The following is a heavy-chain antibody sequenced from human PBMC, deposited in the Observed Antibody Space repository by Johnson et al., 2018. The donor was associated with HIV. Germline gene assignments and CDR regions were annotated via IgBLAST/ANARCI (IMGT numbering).Heavy chain of an antibody. CDR3: TRGGGAYCGSDCLRTFDG. D-gene: IGHD2-21*02. V-gene: IGHV3-11*04. Sequence: HVQLVESGGGVVQPGRSLRLSCAASGFTFSTYWMSWIRQAPGKGLEWVSYISSSGKSTNYADSVKGRFTISRDNAKNSLSLQMNSLRAEDTAVYYCTRGGGAYCGSDCLRTFDGWGQGTVLTVS. CDR2: ISSSGKST. CDR1: GFTFSTYW. J-gene: IGHJ3*01.